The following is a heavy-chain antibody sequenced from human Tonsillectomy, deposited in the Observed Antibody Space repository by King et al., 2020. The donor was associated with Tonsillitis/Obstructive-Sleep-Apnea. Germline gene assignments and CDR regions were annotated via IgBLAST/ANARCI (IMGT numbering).Heavy chain of an antibody. D-gene: IGHD3-10*01. CDR3: ATDEAGVITPIDY. J-gene: IGHJ4*02. CDR2: INACNGNT. CDR1: GYTFTTYA. V-gene: IGHV1-3*01. Sequence: QLVQSGAEVKKPGASVKVSCKASGYTFTTYAMHCVRQAPGQRLEWMGWINACNGNTIYSHNFQGRVTITRDTSASTAYMELSSLRSEDTAVYYCATDEAGVITPIDYWGQGTLVTVSS.